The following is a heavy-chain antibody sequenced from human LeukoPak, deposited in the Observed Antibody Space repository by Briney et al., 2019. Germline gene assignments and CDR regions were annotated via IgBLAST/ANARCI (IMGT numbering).Heavy chain of an antibody. V-gene: IGHV4-31*03. CDR3: ARDHVRAAAGWRGFDY. Sequence: KPSETLSLTCTVSGGSISSGGYYWSWIRQHPGKGLEWIGYVYYSGSTYYNPSLKSRVTISVDTSKNQFSLKLSSVTAADTAVYYCARDHVRAAAGWRGFDYWGQGTLVTVSS. CDR2: VYYSGST. J-gene: IGHJ4*02. D-gene: IGHD6-13*01. CDR1: GGSISSGGYY.